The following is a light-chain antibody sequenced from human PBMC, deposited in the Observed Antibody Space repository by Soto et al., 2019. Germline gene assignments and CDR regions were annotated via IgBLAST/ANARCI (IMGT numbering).Light chain of an antibody. Sequence: DIQMTQSPSTLSACVGDRVTTTCRSSQTISSWLAWYQQKPGTAPKLLIYAASTLETGVPSRFSGSRSGTEFTLTVSSLQPEDFATYYCQQYNDSFRYTFGQGTRLEIK. CDR2: AAS. V-gene: IGKV1-5*03. CDR3: QQYNDSFRYT. CDR1: QTISSW. J-gene: IGKJ5*01.